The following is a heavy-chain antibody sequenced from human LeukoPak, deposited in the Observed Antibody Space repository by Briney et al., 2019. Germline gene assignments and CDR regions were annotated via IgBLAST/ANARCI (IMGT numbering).Heavy chain of an antibody. CDR1: GFTFNSYR. J-gene: IGHJ3*02. D-gene: IGHD5-12*01. CDR2: IDNGGTDT. CDR3: ARGGFSHGFHI. Sequence: GESLRLSCGASGFTFNSYRFHWVRQAPGKGLVWVSRIDNGGTDTIYADSVKGRFAISRDNAKNTLYLQMDSLRAEDTAVYYCARGGFSHGFHIWRQGTMVSVPS. V-gene: IGHV3-74*01.